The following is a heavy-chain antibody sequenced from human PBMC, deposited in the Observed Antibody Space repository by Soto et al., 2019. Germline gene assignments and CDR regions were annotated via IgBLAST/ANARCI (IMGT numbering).Heavy chain of an antibody. Sequence: GGSLRLSCAASGFTFSSYSMNWVRQAPGKGLEWVSYISSSSSTIYYADSVKGRFTISRDNAKNSLYLQMNSLRAEDTAVYYCARDAGINDYGDYVDYWGQGTLVTVSS. J-gene: IGHJ4*02. D-gene: IGHD4-17*01. V-gene: IGHV3-48*01. CDR3: ARDAGINDYGDYVDY. CDR2: ISSSSSTI. CDR1: GFTFSSYS.